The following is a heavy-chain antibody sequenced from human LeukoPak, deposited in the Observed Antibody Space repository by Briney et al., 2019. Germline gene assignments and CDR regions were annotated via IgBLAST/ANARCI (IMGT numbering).Heavy chain of an antibody. Sequence: ASETLSLTCTVSSGSVSSGSYYWNWIRQPPGKGLEWIGYIYYSGSTNYNPSLKSRVTISVDTSKNQFSLKLSSVTAADTAVYYCARVGAAAGSLDYWGQGTLVTVSS. J-gene: IGHJ4*02. V-gene: IGHV4-61*01. CDR3: ARVGAAAGSLDY. CDR2: IYYSGST. CDR1: SGSVSSGSYY. D-gene: IGHD6-13*01.